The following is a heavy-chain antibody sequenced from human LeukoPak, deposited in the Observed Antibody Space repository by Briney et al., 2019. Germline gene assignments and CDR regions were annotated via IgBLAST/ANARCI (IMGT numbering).Heavy chain of an antibody. CDR1: GFTFSSYA. CDR3: ARELGYYDSSGPLDY. V-gene: IGHV3-30-3*01. Sequence: RGSLRLSCAASGFTFSSYAMHWVRQAPGKGLEWVAVISYDGSNKYYADSVKGRFTISRDNSKNTLYLQMNSLRAEDTAVYYCARELGYYDSSGPLDYWGQGTLVTVSS. CDR2: ISYDGSNK. J-gene: IGHJ4*02. D-gene: IGHD3-22*01.